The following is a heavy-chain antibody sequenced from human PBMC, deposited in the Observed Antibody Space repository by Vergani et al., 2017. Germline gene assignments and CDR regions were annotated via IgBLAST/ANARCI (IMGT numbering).Heavy chain of an antibody. CDR2: IIPILGIA. D-gene: IGHD3-22*01. CDR3: ARAISYDQYYYYYYYMDV. CDR1: GGTFSSYA. V-gene: IGHV1-69*04. J-gene: IGHJ6*03. Sequence: QVQLVQSGAEVKKPGASVKVSCKASGGTFSSYAISWVRQAPGQGLEWMGRIIPILGIANYAQKFQGRVTITAYKSTSTAYMELSSLRSEDTAVYYCARAISYDQYYYYYYYMDVWGKGTTVTVSS.